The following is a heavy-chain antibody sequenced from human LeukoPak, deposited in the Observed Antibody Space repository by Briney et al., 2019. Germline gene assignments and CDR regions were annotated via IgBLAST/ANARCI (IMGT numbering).Heavy chain of an antibody. J-gene: IGHJ4*02. D-gene: IGHD5-18*01. CDR3: ARGDTAMVR. CDR1: GGSVSNYY. Sequence: PSETLSLTCTVSGGSVSNYYWSWIRQPPGKGLEWIGYIYYSGSTKYNPSLKSRVTISVDTSKNQFSLKLSSVTAADTAVYYCARGDTAMVRWGQGTLVTVSS. CDR2: IYYSGST. V-gene: IGHV4-59*02.